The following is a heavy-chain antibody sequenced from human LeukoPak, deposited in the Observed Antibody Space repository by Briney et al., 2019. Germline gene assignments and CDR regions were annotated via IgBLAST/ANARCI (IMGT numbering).Heavy chain of an antibody. J-gene: IGHJ6*02. Sequence: GGSLRLSCAASGFTFSSYGMHSVPQAPGKGLEWVAVIWYDGSNKYYADSVKGRFTISRDNSKNTLYLQMNSLRAEDTAVYYCARDRLYYYYYGMDVWGQGTTVTVSS. CDR3: ARDRLYYYYYGMDV. CDR2: IWYDGSNK. V-gene: IGHV3-33*01. D-gene: IGHD5-12*01. CDR1: GFTFSSYG.